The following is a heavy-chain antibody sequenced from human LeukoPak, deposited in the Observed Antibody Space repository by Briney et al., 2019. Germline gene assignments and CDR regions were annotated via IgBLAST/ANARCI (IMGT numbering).Heavy chain of an antibody. V-gene: IGHV4-39*01. D-gene: IGHD2-2*03. J-gene: IGHJ4*02. CDR2: IYYSGST. CDR1: GGSISSSSFY. Sequence: SETLSLTCNVSGGSISSSSFYWGWIRQPPGKGLEWIGSIYYSGSTYYNPSLKSRVSISVDTSKNQFSLKLSSVTAADTAVYYCARHGYCSSTTCYSYFDYWGQGTLVTVSS. CDR3: ARHGYCSSTTCYSYFDY.